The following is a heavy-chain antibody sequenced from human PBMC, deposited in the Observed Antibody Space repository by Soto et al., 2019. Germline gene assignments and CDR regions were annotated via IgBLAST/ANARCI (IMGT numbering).Heavy chain of an antibody. CDR2: IYPSGMP. V-gene: IGHV4-30-2*01. J-gene: IGHJ4*02. D-gene: IGHD5-18*01. CDR1: GGSISNAAYS. Sequence: SETLSLTCTVSGGSISNAAYSWSWIRQPPGKGLEWIGYIYPSGMPFYNPSLRSRVTISIDRSNDQFSLNLKSVTAADTAVYYCARERGGYGLFDSWGQGTPVTVSS. CDR3: ARERGGYGLFDS.